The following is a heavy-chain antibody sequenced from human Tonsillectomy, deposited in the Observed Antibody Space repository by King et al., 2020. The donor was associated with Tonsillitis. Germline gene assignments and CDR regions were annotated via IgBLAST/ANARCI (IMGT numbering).Heavy chain of an antibody. D-gene: IGHD7-27*01. Sequence: VQLQESGPGLVKASETLSLTCIVSCNSFISYYWSVIRQPPGKGLEWIGDIYFTGSSNYNPSLKSRATQSGDTSKNQFSLKLTSVTAADTAVYYCARYGPSALGLDYWGQGTLVTVSA. V-gene: IGHV4-59*08. CDR2: IYFTGSS. CDR1: CNSFISYY. CDR3: ARYGPSALGLDY. J-gene: IGHJ4*02.